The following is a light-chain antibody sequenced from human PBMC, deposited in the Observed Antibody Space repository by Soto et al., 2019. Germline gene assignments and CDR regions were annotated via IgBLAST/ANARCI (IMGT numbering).Light chain of an antibody. Sequence: VMTQSPATLSVSQGERVTLSCRTSHSVNSHVAWYQQKPGQAPRLLLYGASTRATGIPVRFSGSGLGTEFTLTISSLQSEDFAVYYCQQYKNWPIFGQGTRLEIK. CDR1: HSVNSH. J-gene: IGKJ5*01. CDR2: GAS. CDR3: QQYKNWPI. V-gene: IGKV3-15*01.